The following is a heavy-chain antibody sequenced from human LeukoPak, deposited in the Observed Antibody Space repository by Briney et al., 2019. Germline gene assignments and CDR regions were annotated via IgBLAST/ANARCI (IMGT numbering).Heavy chain of an antibody. D-gene: IGHD1-26*01. Sequence: ASVKVSCKASGYTFTSYDINWVRQATGQGLEWMGWMNPSSGNTGYAQKFQGRVTMTRNTSISTAYMELSSLRSEDTAVYYCARWGAPSWELLPYNWFDPWGQGTLVTVSS. CDR2: MNPSSGNT. CDR3: ARWGAPSWELLPYNWFDP. V-gene: IGHV1-8*01. J-gene: IGHJ5*02. CDR1: GYTFTSYD.